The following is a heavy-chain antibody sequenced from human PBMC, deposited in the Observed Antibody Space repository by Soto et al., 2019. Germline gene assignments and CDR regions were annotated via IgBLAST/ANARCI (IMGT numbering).Heavy chain of an antibody. CDR3: VREGRGSFDF. J-gene: IGHJ3*01. D-gene: IGHD5-12*01. Sequence: GGSLRLSCAASGFIFTNYAMNWVRQAPGKGLEWVSVIGGRGNSAYYADSVQGRFTISRDNSKNTLSLQMSSLTADDTAIYYCVREGRGSFDFWGRGTMVT. CDR2: IGGRGNSA. V-gene: IGHV3-23*01. CDR1: GFIFTNYA.